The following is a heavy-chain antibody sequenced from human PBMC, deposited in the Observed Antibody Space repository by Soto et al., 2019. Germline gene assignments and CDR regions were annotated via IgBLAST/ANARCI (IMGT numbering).Heavy chain of an antibody. CDR2: IIPIFGTA. Sequence: GASVKVSCKASGGTFSSYAISWVRQASGQGLEWMGGIIPIFGTANYAQKFQGRVTITADKSTSTAYMDLGSLRSEDTAVDYCASVVPGPGSYQTSYQYYRMDVRGQGSTVTVSS. D-gene: IGHD3-10*01. CDR1: GGTFSSYA. J-gene: IGHJ6*02. V-gene: IGHV1-69*06. CDR3: ASVVPGPGSYQTSYQYYRMDV.